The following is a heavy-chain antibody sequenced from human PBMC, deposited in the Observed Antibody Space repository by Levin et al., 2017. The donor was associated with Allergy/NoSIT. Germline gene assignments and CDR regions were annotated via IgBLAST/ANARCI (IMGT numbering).Heavy chain of an antibody. J-gene: IGHJ6*03. V-gene: IGHV3-9*01. CDR2: ISWNSGSI. CDR3: AKVRYCSSTSCKGYYYYYMDV. Sequence: SLKISCAASGFTFDDYAMHWVRQAPGKGLEWVSGISWNSGSIGYADSVKGRFTISRDNAKNSLYLQMNSLRAEDTALYYCAKVRYCSSTSCKGYYYYYMDVWGKGTTVTVSS. D-gene: IGHD2-2*01. CDR1: GFTFDDYA.